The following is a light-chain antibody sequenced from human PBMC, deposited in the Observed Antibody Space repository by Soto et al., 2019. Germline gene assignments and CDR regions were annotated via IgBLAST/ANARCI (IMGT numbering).Light chain of an antibody. Sequence: EIVMTQSPATLSVSPGERATLSCRASQSVSSNLVWYQQKPGQAPRLLIYRASTRATGIPARFSGSGSGTEFTLTISSLRSEDFAVYYCQHYNNWPPWTFGQGTKVEIK. V-gene: IGKV3-15*01. CDR3: QHYNNWPPWT. CDR1: QSVSSN. J-gene: IGKJ1*01. CDR2: RAS.